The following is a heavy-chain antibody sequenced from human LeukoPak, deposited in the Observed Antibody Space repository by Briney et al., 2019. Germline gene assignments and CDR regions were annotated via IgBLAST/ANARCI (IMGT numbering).Heavy chain of an antibody. D-gene: IGHD6-13*01. CDR3: ATGSAAAGNYYYYMDV. Sequence: ASVKVSCKASGYTFTSYYMHWVRQAPGKGLEWMGGFDPEDGETIYAQKFQGRVTMTEDTSTDTAYMELSSLRSEDTAVYYCATGSAAAGNYYYYMDVWGKGTTVTVSS. CDR2: FDPEDGET. CDR1: GYTFTSYY. V-gene: IGHV1-24*01. J-gene: IGHJ6*03.